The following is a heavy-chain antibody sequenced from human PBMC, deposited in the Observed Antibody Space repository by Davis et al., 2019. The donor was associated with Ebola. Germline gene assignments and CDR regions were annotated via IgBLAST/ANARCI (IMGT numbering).Heavy chain of an antibody. D-gene: IGHD2-2*02. J-gene: IGHJ4*02. CDR2: ISGSGGST. V-gene: IGHV3-23*01. CDR3: VKGISVVVPAAILDY. CDR1: GFTFSSYA. Sequence: PGGSLRLSCAASGFTFSSYAMSWVRQAPGKGLEWVSAISGSGGSTYYADSVKGRFTISRDNSKNTLYLQMSSLRAEDTAVYYCVKGISVVVPAAILDYWGQGTLVTVSS.